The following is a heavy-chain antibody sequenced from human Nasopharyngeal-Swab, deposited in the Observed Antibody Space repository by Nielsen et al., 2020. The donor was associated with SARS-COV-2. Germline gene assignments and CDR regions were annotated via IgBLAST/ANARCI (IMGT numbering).Heavy chain of an antibody. CDR2: ISAYNGNT. D-gene: IGHD2-15*01. J-gene: IGHJ6*02. V-gene: IGHV1-18*01. CDR1: GYTFTSYG. Sequence: ASVKVSCKASGYTFTSYGISWVRQAPGQGLEWMGWISAYNGNTNYAQKLQDRVTMTTDTSTSTAYMELRSLRSDDTAVYYCARDHFLVVAAHPHQYYYGMDVWGQGTTVTVSS. CDR3: ARDHFLVVAAHPHQYYYGMDV.